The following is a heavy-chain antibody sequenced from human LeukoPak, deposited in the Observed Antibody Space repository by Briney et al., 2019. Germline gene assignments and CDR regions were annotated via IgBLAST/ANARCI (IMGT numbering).Heavy chain of an antibody. V-gene: IGHV1-2*02. D-gene: IGHD3-10*01. CDR3: ARDFFLRYYGSGSYWRNYYMDV. J-gene: IGHJ6*03. CDR2: INPNSGGT. CDR1: GYTFTGYY. Sequence: GASVKVSCKASGYTFTGYYKHWVRQAPGQGLEWMGWINPNSGGTNYAQKFQGRVTMTRDTSISTAYMELSRLRSDDTAVYYCARDFFLRYYGSGSYWRNYYMDVWGKGTTVTVSS.